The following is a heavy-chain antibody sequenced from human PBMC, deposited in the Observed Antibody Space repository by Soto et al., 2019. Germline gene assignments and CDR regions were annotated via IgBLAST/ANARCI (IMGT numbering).Heavy chain of an antibody. CDR1: GGSFSGYY. D-gene: IGHD6-13*01. CDR2: INHSGST. Sequence: QVQLQQWGAGLLKPSETLSLTCAVYGGSFSGYYWSWIRQPPGKGLEWTGEINHSGSTNYNPSLKSRVTISVDTSKNQFSLKLSSVTAADTAVYYCARQRIAAAYNWFDPWGQGTLVTVSS. J-gene: IGHJ5*02. V-gene: IGHV4-34*01. CDR3: ARQRIAAAYNWFDP.